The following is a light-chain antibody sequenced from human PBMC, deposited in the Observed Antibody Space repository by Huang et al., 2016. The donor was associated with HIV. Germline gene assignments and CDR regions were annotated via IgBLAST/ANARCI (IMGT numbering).Light chain of an antibody. J-gene: IGKJ1*01. CDR3: QQYNNWPPWT. Sequence: DIVLAQSPATLSVSPGERATLFCRASQSVISNLAWSQQKRGQAPRLLIYGASSRANGISARFSGSGSGTEFTLTISSLQSEDFAVYYCQQYNNWPPWTFGQGTKVEIK. CDR2: GAS. CDR1: QSVISN. V-gene: IGKV3-15*01.